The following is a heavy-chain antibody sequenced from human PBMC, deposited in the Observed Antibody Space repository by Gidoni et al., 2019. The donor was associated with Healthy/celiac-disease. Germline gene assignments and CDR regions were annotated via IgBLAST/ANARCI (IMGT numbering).Heavy chain of an antibody. V-gene: IGHV4-59*08. Sequence: QVQLQESGPGLVQPSETLSLTCTVSGCSISSYYWSWIRQPPGKGLEWIGYIYYSGSTNYNPSLKSRVTISVDTSKNQFSLKLSSVTAADTAVYYCARHPWELLVPYYYYMDVWGKGTTVTVSS. CDR3: ARHPWELLVPYYYYMDV. D-gene: IGHD1-26*01. CDR2: IYYSGST. J-gene: IGHJ6*03. CDR1: GCSISSYY.